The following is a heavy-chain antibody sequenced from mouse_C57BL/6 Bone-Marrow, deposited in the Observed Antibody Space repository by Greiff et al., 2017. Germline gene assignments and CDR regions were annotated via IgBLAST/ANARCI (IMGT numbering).Heavy chain of an antibody. J-gene: IGHJ1*03. CDR1: GYTFTSYW. CDR3: ARGDYYGSHWYFDV. D-gene: IGHD1-1*01. Sequence: QVQLQQPGAELVKPGASVKMSCKASGYTFTSYWITWVKQRPGQGLEWIGDIYPGSGSTNYNEKFKSKATLSADTSSSTAYMQLSSLTTEDSAVYYCARGDYYGSHWYFDVWGTGTTVTVSS. V-gene: IGHV1-55*01. CDR2: IYPGSGST.